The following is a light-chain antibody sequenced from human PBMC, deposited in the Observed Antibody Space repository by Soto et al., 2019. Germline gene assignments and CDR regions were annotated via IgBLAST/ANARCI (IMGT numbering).Light chain of an antibody. V-gene: IGLV2-8*01. CDR1: ENDIGFANY. CDR2: EVF. Sequence: QFALTQPPSASGSPGQSVTITCSGTENDIGFANYVSWYQQHPDEAPKLLIYEVFKRPSEIPARFSASKSVNTASLIVSGVQPEDETEYFCSSFADGFNVVFGGGNKLTDL. J-gene: IGLJ2*01. CDR3: SSFADGFNVV.